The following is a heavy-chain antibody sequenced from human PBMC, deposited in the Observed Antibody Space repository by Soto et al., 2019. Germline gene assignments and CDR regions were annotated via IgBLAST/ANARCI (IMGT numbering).Heavy chain of an antibody. J-gene: IGHJ4*02. CDR3: TRAGYASGWSIRDFDY. V-gene: IGHV3-49*03. Sequence: GGSLRLSCTASGFTFGDYAMSWFRQAPGKGLEWVGFIRSKAYGGTTEYAASVKGRFTISRDDSKSIAYLQMNSLKTEDTAVYYCTRAGYASGWSIRDFDYWGQGTLVTVSS. D-gene: IGHD6-19*01. CDR2: IRSKAYGGTT. CDR1: GFTFGDYA.